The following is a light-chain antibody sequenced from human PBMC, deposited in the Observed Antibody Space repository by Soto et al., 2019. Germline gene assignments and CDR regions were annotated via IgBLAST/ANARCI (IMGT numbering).Light chain of an antibody. Sequence: EIVLTQSPGTLSLSPGERATLSCRASQSVSSYLAWYQQKPGQAPRLLIYDASNRATGIPARFSGSGSGTDFTLTISSLEPEDFAVYYCQQRSNWPPDFGPGTKVDIK. CDR3: QQRSNWPPD. J-gene: IGKJ3*01. V-gene: IGKV3-11*01. CDR2: DAS. CDR1: QSVSSY.